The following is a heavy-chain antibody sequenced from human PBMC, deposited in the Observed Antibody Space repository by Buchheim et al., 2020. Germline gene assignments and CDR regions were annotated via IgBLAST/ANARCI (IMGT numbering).Heavy chain of an antibody. D-gene: IGHD3-22*01. J-gene: IGHJ3*02. V-gene: IGHV4-59*01. CDR3: ARLITMRDDAFDI. CDR1: GGSISSYY. Sequence: QVQLQESGPGLVKPSETLSLTCTVSGGSISSYYWSWIRQPPGKGLEWIGYIYYSGSTNYNPSLKSRVTISVDTSKNQFSLKLSSVTAADTAVYYCARLITMRDDAFDIWGQGT. CDR2: IYYSGST.